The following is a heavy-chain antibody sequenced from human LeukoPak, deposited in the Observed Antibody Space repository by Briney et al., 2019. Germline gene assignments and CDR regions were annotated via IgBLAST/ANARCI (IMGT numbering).Heavy chain of an antibody. CDR3: AREVGYCSSTSCRADYYYYYMDV. CDR2: INHSGST. V-gene: IGHV4-34*01. D-gene: IGHD2-2*01. Sequence: SETLSLTCAVYGGSFSGYYWSWIRQPPGKGLEWIGEINHSGSTNYNPSLKSRVTISVDTSKNQFSLKLTSVTAADTAVYSCAREVGYCSSTSCRADYYYYYMDVWGKGTTVTVSS. J-gene: IGHJ6*03. CDR1: GGSFSGYY.